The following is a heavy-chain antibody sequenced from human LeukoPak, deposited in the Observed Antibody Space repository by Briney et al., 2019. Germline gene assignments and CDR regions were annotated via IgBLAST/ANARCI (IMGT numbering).Heavy chain of an antibody. Sequence: GASVKVSCKGAGGTFSSYAISWGRQAPGQGGEGMGGIIPIFGTANYAQKFQGRVTITTDESTSTAYLELSSLRSEDTAVYYCARDCGGDCYFSSWGQGTLVTVSS. D-gene: IGHD2-21*02. V-gene: IGHV1-69*05. J-gene: IGHJ5*02. CDR2: IIPIFGTA. CDR1: GGTFSSYA. CDR3: ARDCGGDCYFSS.